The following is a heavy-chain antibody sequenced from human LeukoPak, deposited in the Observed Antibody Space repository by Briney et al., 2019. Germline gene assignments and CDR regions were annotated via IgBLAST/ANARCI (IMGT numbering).Heavy chain of an antibody. CDR2: IRGSGDKT. CDR3: AKDAFYYDSSGYYDGGPFDY. D-gene: IGHD3-22*01. J-gene: IGHJ4*02. Sequence: GGSLRLSCAASGFTFSSYAMSWVRQAPGKGLEWVSGIRGSGDKTYYTDSVKGRFTISRDNSKNTLFLQMNSLRAEDTAIYYCAKDAFYYDSSGYYDGGPFDYWGQGTLVTVSS. CDR1: GFTFSSYA. V-gene: IGHV3-23*01.